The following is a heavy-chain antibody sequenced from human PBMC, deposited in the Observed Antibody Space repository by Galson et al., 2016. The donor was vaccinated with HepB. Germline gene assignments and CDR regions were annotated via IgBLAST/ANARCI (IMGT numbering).Heavy chain of an antibody. CDR3: GRDRSSWTTTLGLDSIHI. V-gene: IGHV3-30*14. CDR1: GFTFSGDA. Sequence: SLRLSCAASGFTFSGDAIHWVRQAPGKGLEWVAVTTYGGSNKYHADSVKGRFTISVDNSENALYLQMNSLRPEDTAVYYCGRDRSSWTTTLGLDSIHIWGQGTMVTVSS. J-gene: IGHJ3*02. CDR2: TTYGGSNK. D-gene: IGHD3-22*01.